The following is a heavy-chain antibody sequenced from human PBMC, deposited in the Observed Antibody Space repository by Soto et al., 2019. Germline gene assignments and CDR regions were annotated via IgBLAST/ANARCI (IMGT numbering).Heavy chain of an antibody. Sequence: PGESLKISCKASGYRFTSQWIRCFLESPGEVLEWMGRIDPSDSFINYSPSFQGHVTISADWSLSTAYLQWSTLRASDTAIYYCARHGKSSVITKTYGLDVWGQGTTVTVSS. CDR2: IDPSDSFI. V-gene: IGHV5-10-1*01. J-gene: IGHJ6*02. CDR1: GYRFTSQW. CDR3: ARHGKSSVITKTYGLDV. D-gene: IGHD3-22*01.